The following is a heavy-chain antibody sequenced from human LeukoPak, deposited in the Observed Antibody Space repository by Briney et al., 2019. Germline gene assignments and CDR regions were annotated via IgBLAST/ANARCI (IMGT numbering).Heavy chain of an antibody. D-gene: IGHD3-10*01. J-gene: IGHJ6*02. Sequence: NSSQTLSLTCTVSGGSISSGGYYWSWIRQPPGKGLEWIGEINHSGSTNYNPSLKSRVTISVDTSKNQFSLKLSSVTAADTAVYYCARVLGIPGSYYPRPGMDVWGQGTTVTVSS. CDR1: GGSISSGGYY. V-gene: IGHV4-30-2*01. CDR3: ARVLGIPGSYYPRPGMDV. CDR2: INHSGST.